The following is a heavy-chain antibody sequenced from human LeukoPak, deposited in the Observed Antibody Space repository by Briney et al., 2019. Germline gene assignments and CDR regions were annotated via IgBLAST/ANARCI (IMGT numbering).Heavy chain of an antibody. V-gene: IGHV4-39*07. Sequence: SETLSLTCTVSSGSISSSSYYWGWIRQPPGKGLEWIGSIYCSGSTYYNPSLKSRVTISVDTSKNQFSLKLSSVTAADTAVYYCARDSYYYDSSPPYDAFDIWGQGTMVTISS. J-gene: IGHJ3*02. D-gene: IGHD3-22*01. CDR3: ARDSYYYDSSPPYDAFDI. CDR2: IYCSGST. CDR1: SGSISSSSYY.